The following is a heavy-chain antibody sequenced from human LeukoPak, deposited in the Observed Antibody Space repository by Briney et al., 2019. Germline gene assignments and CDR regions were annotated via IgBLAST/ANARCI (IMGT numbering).Heavy chain of an antibody. CDR2: INPNSGGT. J-gene: IGHJ6*02. V-gene: IGHV1-2*02. CDR1: GYTFTGYY. D-gene: IGHD6-13*01. CDR3: ARREGIAPTPDV. Sequence: GASVKVSCKASGYTFTGYYIHWVRQAPGQGLEWMGLINPNSGGTNYAQKFQGRVTMTRDTSISTAYMELSRLRSDDTAVYYCARREGIAPTPDVWGQGTTVTVSS.